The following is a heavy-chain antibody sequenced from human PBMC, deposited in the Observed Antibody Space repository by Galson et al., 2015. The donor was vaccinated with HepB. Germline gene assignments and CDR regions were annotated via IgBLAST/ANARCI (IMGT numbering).Heavy chain of an antibody. CDR1: GFIFSSYG. Sequence: SLRLSCAASGFIFSSYGMNWVRQAPGKGLEWVAGIWYDGSNKYYADSVKGRFTISRDNSKNTLYLQMNSLRAEDTAVYYCAIAQMVGSEDIYYYYGMDVWGRGTTVTVSS. CDR3: AIAQMVGSEDIYYYYGMDV. V-gene: IGHV3-33*01. CDR2: IWYDGSNK. D-gene: IGHD3-10*01. J-gene: IGHJ6*02.